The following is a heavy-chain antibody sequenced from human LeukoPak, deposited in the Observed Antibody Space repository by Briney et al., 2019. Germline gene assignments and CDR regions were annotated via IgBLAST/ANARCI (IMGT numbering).Heavy chain of an antibody. J-gene: IGHJ3*02. CDR2: ISSSSIYI. CDR3: ARGYTNYGYAFDI. Sequence: GGSLRLSCAASGFTFSSYSMNWVRQAPGKGLEWVSSISSSSIYIYYADSVKGRFTISRDNARNSLYLQMDSLRAEDTAVYYCARGYTNYGYAFDIWGQGTMVTVSS. CDR1: GFTFSSYS. D-gene: IGHD4-11*01. V-gene: IGHV3-21*01.